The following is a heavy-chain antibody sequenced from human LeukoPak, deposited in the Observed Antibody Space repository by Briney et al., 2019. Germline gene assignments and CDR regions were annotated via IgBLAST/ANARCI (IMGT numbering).Heavy chain of an antibody. CDR3: AREWFGELVYWFDY. V-gene: IGHV1-46*01. CDR2: VNPSGGST. D-gene: IGHD3-10*01. J-gene: IGHJ4*02. CDR1: GYTFSSYY. Sequence: GASVKVSCKASGYTFSSYYMHWVRQAPGQGLEWMGIVNPSGGSTSYAQKFQGRVTMTRDTSTSTLYMELSSLRSEDRAVYYCAREWFGELVYWFDYWGQGTLVTVSS.